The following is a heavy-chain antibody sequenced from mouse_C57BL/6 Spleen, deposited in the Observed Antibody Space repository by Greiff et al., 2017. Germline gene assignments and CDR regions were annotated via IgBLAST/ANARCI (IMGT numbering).Heavy chain of an antibody. CDR3: TRDYGSSYWYFDV. CDR1: GYTFTSYW. D-gene: IGHD1-1*01. Sequence: VQLQQSGTVLARPGASVKMSCKTSGYTFTSYWMHWVNQRPGQGLEWIGAIYPGNSDPSYNQKFKGKAKLTAATSASTAYMELSSLTNEDSAVYYCTRDYGSSYWYFDVWGTGTTVTVSS. CDR2: IYPGNSDP. V-gene: IGHV1-5*01. J-gene: IGHJ1*03.